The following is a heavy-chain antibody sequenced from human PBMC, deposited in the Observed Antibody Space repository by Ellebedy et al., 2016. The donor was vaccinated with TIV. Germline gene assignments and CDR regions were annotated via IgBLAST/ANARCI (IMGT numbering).Heavy chain of an antibody. Sequence: MPSETLSLTCTVSGGSISSYYWSWIRQPPGKGLEWIGYIYYSGSTYYNPSLKSRVTISVDTSKNQFSMKLSSVTAADTAVYYCTRAALVDVLAPDAFDIWGQGTMVTVSS. D-gene: IGHD2-8*02. CDR1: GGSISSYY. V-gene: IGHV4-59*08. CDR2: IYYSGST. CDR3: TRAALVDVLAPDAFDI. J-gene: IGHJ3*02.